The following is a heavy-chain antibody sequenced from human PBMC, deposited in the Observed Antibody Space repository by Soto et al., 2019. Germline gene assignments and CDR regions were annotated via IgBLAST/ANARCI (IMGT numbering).Heavy chain of an antibody. CDR2: IYPGDSDT. V-gene: IGHV5-51*01. D-gene: IGHD2-2*01. CDR1: GYSFTSYW. CDR3: AIHRVVVPAAHEYYYYMDV. Sequence: GESLKISCKGSGYSFTSYWIGWVRQMPGKGLEWMGIIYPGDSDTRYSPSFQGQVTISADKSISTAYLQWSSLKASDTAMYYCAIHRVVVPAAHEYYYYMDVWGKGTTVTVSS. J-gene: IGHJ6*03.